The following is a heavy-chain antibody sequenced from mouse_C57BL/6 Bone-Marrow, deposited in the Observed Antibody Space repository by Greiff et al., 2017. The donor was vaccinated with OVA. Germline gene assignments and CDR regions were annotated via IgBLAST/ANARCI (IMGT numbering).Heavy chain of an antibody. J-gene: IGHJ2*01. CDR3: NWDGFDY. CDR1: GFNIKDDY. D-gene: IGHD4-1*01. V-gene: IGHV14-4*01. Sequence: EVKLQESGAELVRPGASVKLSCTASGFNIKDDYMHWVKQRPEQGLEWIGWIDPENGDTEYASKFQGKATITADTSSNTAYLQLSSLTSEDSAVYYCNWDGFDYWGQGTTLTVSS. CDR2: IDPENGDT.